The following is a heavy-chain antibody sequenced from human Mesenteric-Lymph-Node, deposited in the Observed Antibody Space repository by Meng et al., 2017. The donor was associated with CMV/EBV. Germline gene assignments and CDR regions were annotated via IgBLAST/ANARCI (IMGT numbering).Heavy chain of an antibody. CDR1: GGSVSSVSYY. Sequence: SETLSLTCTVSGGSVSSVSYYWSWIRQPPGKGLEWIGYIFYSGSTNYNPSLKSRLTISVDTSKNQFSLRLSAVTSADTAVNYCARTLVPSRLGKSVWGQGTMVTVSS. D-gene: IGHD4-23*01. CDR3: ARTLVPSRLGKSV. J-gene: IGHJ3*01. CDR2: IFYSGST. V-gene: IGHV4-61*01.